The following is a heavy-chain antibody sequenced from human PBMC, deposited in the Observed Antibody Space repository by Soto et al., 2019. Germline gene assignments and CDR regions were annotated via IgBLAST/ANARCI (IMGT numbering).Heavy chain of an antibody. Sequence: SQTLSLTCAISGDSVSSNSAAWNWIRQSPSRGLEWLGRTYYRSKWYKDYAVSVKSRITINPDTSKNQFSLQLNSVTPEDTAVYYCARDQIWYYDSSGYYFDYWGQGTLVTVSS. J-gene: IGHJ4*02. V-gene: IGHV6-1*01. CDR3: ARDQIWYYDSSGYYFDY. CDR2: TYYRSKWYK. CDR1: GDSVSSNSAA. D-gene: IGHD3-22*01.